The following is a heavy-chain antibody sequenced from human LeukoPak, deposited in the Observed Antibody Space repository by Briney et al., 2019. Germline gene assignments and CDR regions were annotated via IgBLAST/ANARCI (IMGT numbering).Heavy chain of an antibody. CDR3: ASAEGTGYPTPDV. J-gene: IGHJ6*02. CDR2: INHSGST. CDR1: GGSFSGYY. V-gene: IGHV4-34*01. Sequence: SETLSLTCAVYGGSFSGYYWSWIRQPPGKGLECIGEINHSGSTNYNPSLKSRVTISVDTSKNQFSLKLSSVTAADTAVYYCASAEGTGYPTPDVWGQGTTVTVSS. D-gene: IGHD3/OR15-3a*01.